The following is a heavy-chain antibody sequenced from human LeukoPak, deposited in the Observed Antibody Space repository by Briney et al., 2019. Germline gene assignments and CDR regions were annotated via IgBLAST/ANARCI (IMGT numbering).Heavy chain of an antibody. CDR2: INNDATDT. Sequence: GRSLTPSCAASGSTFSSYWTHWVSQAPGKGLVWVSRINNDATDTTSVDSVKGRFTISRDNSKNTLYLQMNSLRAEDTAVYYCAKDRGSLAAAGSLNYYFDYWGQGTLVTVSS. CDR1: GSTFSSYW. V-gene: IGHV3-74*01. CDR3: AKDRGSLAAAGSLNYYFDY. J-gene: IGHJ4*02. D-gene: IGHD6-13*01.